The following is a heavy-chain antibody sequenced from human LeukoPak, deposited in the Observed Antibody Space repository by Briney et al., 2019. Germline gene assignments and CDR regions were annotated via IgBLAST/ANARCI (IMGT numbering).Heavy chain of an antibody. CDR2: ISAYNGNT. V-gene: IGHV1-18*01. CDR3: AKSIAAAGTPY. Sequence: ASVKVSCKASGGTFSSYAISWVRQAPGQGLEWMGWISAYNGNTNYAQKLQGRVAMTTDTSTSTAYMELRSLRSDDTAVYYCAKSIAAAGTPYWGQGTLVTVSS. CDR1: GGTFSSYA. J-gene: IGHJ4*02. D-gene: IGHD6-13*01.